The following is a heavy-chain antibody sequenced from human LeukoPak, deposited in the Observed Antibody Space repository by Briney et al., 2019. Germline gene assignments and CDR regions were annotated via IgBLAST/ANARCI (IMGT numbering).Heavy chain of an antibody. Sequence: SETLSLTCTVSGGSISSYYWSWIRQPAGKGLEWIGRIYTSGSTNYNPSLKSRVTISVDTSKNQFSLKLSSVTAADTAVYYCARVIVVVTAIRPDAFDIWGQGTMVTVSS. CDR1: GGSISSYY. CDR3: ARVIVVVTAIRPDAFDI. J-gene: IGHJ3*02. D-gene: IGHD2-21*02. V-gene: IGHV4-4*07. CDR2: IYTSGST.